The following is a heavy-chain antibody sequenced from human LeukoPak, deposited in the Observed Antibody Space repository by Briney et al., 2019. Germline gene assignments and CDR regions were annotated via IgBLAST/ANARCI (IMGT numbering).Heavy chain of an antibody. CDR1: GFTFSSYW. V-gene: IGHV3-7*01. CDR2: IKQDGSEK. J-gene: IGHJ3*02. Sequence: GGSLRLSCAASGFTFSSYWMSWVRQAPGKGLEWVANIKQDGSEKYYVDSVKGRFTISRDNAKNSLYLQMNSLRAEDTAVYYCARDTLRYGDAFDIWGQGTMVTVSS. D-gene: IGHD3-9*01. CDR3: ARDTLRYGDAFDI.